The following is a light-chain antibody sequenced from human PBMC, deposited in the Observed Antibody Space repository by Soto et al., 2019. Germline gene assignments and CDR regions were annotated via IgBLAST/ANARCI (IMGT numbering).Light chain of an antibody. CDR2: GAS. V-gene: IGKV3-20*01. CDR1: QSATKS. CDR3: QQYGSSPRT. J-gene: IGKJ1*01. Sequence: EIVMTPSPGTLSVSPGERASLSGRASQSATKSLAWYQQKPGQAPRLLIYGASNRATGIPARFSGSGSGTDFTLTISRLEPEDFAVYYCQQYGSSPRTFGQGTKVDIK.